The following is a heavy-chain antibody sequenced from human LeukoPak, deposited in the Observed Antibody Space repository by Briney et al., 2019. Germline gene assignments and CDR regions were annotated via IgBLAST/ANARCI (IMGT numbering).Heavy chain of an antibody. D-gene: IGHD3-9*01. Sequence: ASVKVSCKSSGYTFTSYYMHWVRQAPGQGLEWMGIINPSGGSTSYAQKFQGRVTMTRDTSTSTVYMELSSLRSEDTAVYYCARERLYYDILTGYHRGYYGMDVWGQGTTVTVSS. CDR1: GYTFTSYY. J-gene: IGHJ6*02. CDR2: INPSGGST. V-gene: IGHV1-46*01. CDR3: ARERLYYDILTGYHRGYYGMDV.